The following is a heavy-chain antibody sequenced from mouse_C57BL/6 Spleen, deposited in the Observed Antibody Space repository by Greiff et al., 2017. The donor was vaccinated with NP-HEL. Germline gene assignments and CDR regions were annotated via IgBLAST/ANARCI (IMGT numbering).Heavy chain of an antibody. D-gene: IGHD1-1*01. CDR1: GYTFTSYW. CDR3: ARPGFTTVEGFAY. V-gene: IGHV1-55*01. J-gene: IGHJ3*01. CDR2: IYPGSGST. Sequence: QVQLQQPGAELVKPGASVKMSCKASGYTFTSYWITWVKQRPGQGLEWIGDIYPGSGSTNYNEKFKSKATLTVDTSSSTAYMQLSSLTSEDSAVYYCARPGFTTVEGFAYWGQGTLVTVSA.